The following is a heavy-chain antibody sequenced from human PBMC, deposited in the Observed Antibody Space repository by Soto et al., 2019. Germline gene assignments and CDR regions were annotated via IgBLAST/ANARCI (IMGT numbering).Heavy chain of an antibody. D-gene: IGHD5-18*01. CDR3: TSDTDRVSYGLDV. CDR2: IRSKANSYAT. CDR1: GFTFSGSA. Sequence: GGSLRLSCAASGFTFSGSAMHWVRQASGKGLEWVGRIRSKANSYATAYAASVKGRFTISRDDSKNTAYLQMNSLKTEDTAVYYCTSDTDRVSYGLDVWGQGTTVTVSS. V-gene: IGHV3-73*01. J-gene: IGHJ6*02.